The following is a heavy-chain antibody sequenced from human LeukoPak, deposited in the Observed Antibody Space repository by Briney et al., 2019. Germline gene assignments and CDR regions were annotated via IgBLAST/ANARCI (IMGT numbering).Heavy chain of an antibody. Sequence: SVKVSCKASGGTFSSYAISWVRQTPGQGLEWMGGIIPIFGTANYAQKFQGRVTITADESTSTAYMELSSLRSEDTAAYYCAKIAQRYCSGGSCHHFDYWGQGTLVTVSS. J-gene: IGHJ4*02. CDR2: IIPIFGTA. V-gene: IGHV1-69*13. CDR1: GGTFSSYA. CDR3: AKIAQRYCSGGSCHHFDY. D-gene: IGHD2-15*01.